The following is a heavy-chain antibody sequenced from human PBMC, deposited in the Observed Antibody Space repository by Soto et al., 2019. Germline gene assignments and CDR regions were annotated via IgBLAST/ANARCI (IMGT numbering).Heavy chain of an antibody. V-gene: IGHV4-39*01. CDR1: GGSISNYDYY. CDR2: LHYPGNT. J-gene: IGHJ4*02. Sequence: SETLSLTCTVSGGSISNYDYYWGWVRQPPGKGLEWIGGLHYPGNTYHYPSLKSRVTVSVDTSKNELSLKLTSVTAADTALYYCARLTDVYGNSYFDHWGQGTLVTVSS. CDR3: ARLTDVYGNSYFDH. D-gene: IGHD4-17*01.